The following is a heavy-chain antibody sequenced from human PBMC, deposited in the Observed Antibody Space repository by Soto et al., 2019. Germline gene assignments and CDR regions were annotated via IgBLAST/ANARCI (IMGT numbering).Heavy chain of an antibody. CDR3: ARQVERGYSGYESDY. Sequence: GESLKISCKGSGYTFTSYWISWVRQMPGKGLEWMGRIYPSDSYTNYSPSFEGHVTISVDKSISTAYLQWSSLKASDTAMYYCARQVERGYSGYESDYWGQGSLVTVSS. V-gene: IGHV5-10-1*01. CDR1: GYTFTSYW. J-gene: IGHJ4*02. D-gene: IGHD5-12*01. CDR2: IYPSDSYT.